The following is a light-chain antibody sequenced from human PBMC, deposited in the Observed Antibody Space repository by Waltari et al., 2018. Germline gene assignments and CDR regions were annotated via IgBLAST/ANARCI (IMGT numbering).Light chain of an antibody. Sequence: EVVMTQSPATLSVSPGERVPLSCKASQSIDNNLAWYQQKPGQAPRLLIYAASTRATGVPARFSGSGSGTDFTLTISSLQSEDCAVFYCQQYNRWPPLTFGGGTKVEIK. CDR3: QQYNRWPPLT. CDR1: QSIDNN. V-gene: IGKV3-15*01. J-gene: IGKJ4*01. CDR2: AAS.